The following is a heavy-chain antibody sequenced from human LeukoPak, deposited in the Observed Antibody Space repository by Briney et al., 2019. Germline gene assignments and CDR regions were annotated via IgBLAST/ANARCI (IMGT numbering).Heavy chain of an antibody. CDR2: IIPIFGTA. CDR1: GGTFSSYA. Sequence: SVKVSCKASGGTFSSYAISWVRQAPGQGLEWMGGIIPIFGTANYAQKFQGRVTITADESTSTAYMELSSLRSEDTAVYYWARALGQLISHFDYWGQGTLVTVSS. D-gene: IGHD3-16*01. V-gene: IGHV1-69*13. J-gene: IGHJ4*02. CDR3: ARALGQLISHFDY.